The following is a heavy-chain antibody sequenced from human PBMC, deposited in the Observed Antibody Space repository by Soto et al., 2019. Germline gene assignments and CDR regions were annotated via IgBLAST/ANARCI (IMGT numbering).Heavy chain of an antibody. V-gene: IGHV1-18*01. CDR2: ISTDNGNT. CDR3: ARDNGYESDY. J-gene: IGHJ4*02. D-gene: IGHD5-12*01. CDR1: GYTFTSSG. Sequence: ASVKVSCKASGYTFTSSGISWVRQAPGQGLEWMGWISTDNGNTKYAQHLQGRVSMTTDTSTSTAYMDLRSLRSDDTAVYYCARDNGYESDYWGQGTLVTVS.